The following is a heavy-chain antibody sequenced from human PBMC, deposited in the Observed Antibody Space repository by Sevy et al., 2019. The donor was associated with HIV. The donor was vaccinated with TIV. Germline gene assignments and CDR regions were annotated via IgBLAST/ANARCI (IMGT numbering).Heavy chain of an antibody. CDR2: IYAGGHT. V-gene: IGHV3-53*01. Sequence: GGSLRLSCAASGFTVSDTYMNWVRQAPGKGLEWVSLIYAGGHTLYADSVKGRLISSSGNSENTLYLQMNALKAEDQAVYFCGGGWGDGVYLRDWGQGTLVTVSS. D-gene: IGHD4-17*01. J-gene: IGHJ4*02. CDR3: GGGWGDGVYLRD. CDR1: GFTVSDTY.